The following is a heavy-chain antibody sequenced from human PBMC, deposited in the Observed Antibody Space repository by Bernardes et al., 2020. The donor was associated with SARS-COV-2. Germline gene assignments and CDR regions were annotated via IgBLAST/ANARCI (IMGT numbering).Heavy chain of an antibody. D-gene: IGHD3-3*01. V-gene: IGHV4-39*01. Sequence: SETLSLTCTVSGGSISSSSYYWGWIRQPPGKGLEWIGSIYYSGSTYYNPSLKSRVTISVDTSKNQFSLKLSSVTAADTAVYYCARHALNEITSFGVVPRRYFDYWGQGTLVTVSS. J-gene: IGHJ4*02. CDR1: GGSISSSSYY. CDR3: ARHALNEITSFGVVPRRYFDY. CDR2: IYYSGST.